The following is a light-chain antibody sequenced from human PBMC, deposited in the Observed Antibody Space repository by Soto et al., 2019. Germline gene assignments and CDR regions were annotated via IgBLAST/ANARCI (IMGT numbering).Light chain of an antibody. CDR1: QTISSW. CDR3: QQYHTDWT. V-gene: IGKV1-5*01. J-gene: IGKJ1*01. CDR2: AAS. Sequence: DIQMTQSPSTLSGSVGDRGTITFRSSQTISSWLAWYQQKPGKAPKLLIFAASTLVRGVPSRFSGRGSGTEFTLTISSLQADDYATFYCQQYHTDWTFGQGTKVDIK.